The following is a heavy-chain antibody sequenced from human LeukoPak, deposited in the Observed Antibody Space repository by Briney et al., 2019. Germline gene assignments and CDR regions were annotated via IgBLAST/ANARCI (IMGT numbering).Heavy chain of an antibody. CDR2: ISGSGGST. D-gene: IGHD6-19*01. CDR3: AKGYSSAWYYFDW. J-gene: IGHJ4*02. Sequence: GGSLRLSCAASGFTFSSYAMSWVRQAPGKGLEWVSAISGSGGSTNYAGSVKGRFTISRDDSENTLYLQLNSLRAEDTALYYCAKGYSSAWYYFDWWGQGTLVTVSS. CDR1: GFTFSSYA. V-gene: IGHV3-23*01.